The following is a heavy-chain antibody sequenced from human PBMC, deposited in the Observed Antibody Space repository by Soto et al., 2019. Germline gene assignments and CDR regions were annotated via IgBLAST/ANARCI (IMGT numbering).Heavy chain of an antibody. Sequence: GESLKISCVGSGFTLSTYSINWVRQAPGKGLEWVSSISSRSDIYYADSVKGRFTISRDNAKNSVSLQMNSLRAEDTAVYYCAREYTAWPLAYGLDVWGQGTTVTVSS. J-gene: IGHJ6*02. CDR2: ISSRSDI. CDR3: AREYTAWPLAYGLDV. V-gene: IGHV3-21*01. D-gene: IGHD2-2*02. CDR1: GFTLSTYS.